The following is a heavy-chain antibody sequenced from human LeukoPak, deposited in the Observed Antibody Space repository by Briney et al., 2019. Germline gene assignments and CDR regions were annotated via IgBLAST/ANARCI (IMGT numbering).Heavy chain of an antibody. D-gene: IGHD2-2*01. CDR2: INPSGGST. J-gene: IGHJ5*02. Sequence: ASVKVSCKASGYTFTNYYMHWVRQAPGQGLEWMGIINPSGGSTSYAQKFQGRVTMTRDTSTSTVYMELSSLRSEDTAVYYCARDPSRFHCSSTSCYTPPWGQGTLVTVSS. CDR1: GYTFTNYY. CDR3: ARDPSRFHCSSTSCYTPP. V-gene: IGHV1-46*01.